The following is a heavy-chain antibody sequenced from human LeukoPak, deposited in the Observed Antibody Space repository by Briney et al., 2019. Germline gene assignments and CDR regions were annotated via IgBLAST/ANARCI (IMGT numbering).Heavy chain of an antibody. CDR2: VFTSGST. D-gene: IGHD6-19*01. Sequence: SETLSLTCRVSGYSISSGYYWSWIRQPAGKGLQWIGRVFTSGSTNYNPSLKSRVTMSIDTSKNQCSLRLTSVTAADTAMYYCAREYSNGWYVSDYWGQGTLVTVSS. CDR3: AREYSNGWYVSDY. CDR1: GYSISSGYY. V-gene: IGHV4-4*07. J-gene: IGHJ4*02.